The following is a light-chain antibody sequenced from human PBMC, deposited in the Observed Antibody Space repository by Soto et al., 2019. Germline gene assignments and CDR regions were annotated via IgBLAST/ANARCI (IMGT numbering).Light chain of an antibody. CDR2: DAS. V-gene: IGKV3-11*01. CDR1: QSVSSY. Sequence: EIVLTQSPATLSLSPGERATLSCRASQSVSSYLAWYQQKPGQAPRLLIYDASNRATGIPARFSGSGSGTDFPPTISLLEPEDFAFYYCQQRSNWPWTFGQGTKVEIK. CDR3: QQRSNWPWT. J-gene: IGKJ1*01.